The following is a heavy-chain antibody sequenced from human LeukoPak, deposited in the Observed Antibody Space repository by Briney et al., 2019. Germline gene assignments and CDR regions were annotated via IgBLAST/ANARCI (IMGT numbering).Heavy chain of an antibody. CDR2: IDPNSDNI. CDR3: ARSAYSYGYVYLDH. D-gene: IGHD5-18*01. CDR1: GYTFTGCF. V-gene: IGHV1-2*02. Sequence: GASVKVSCKASGYTFTGCFIHYVRQAPGQGLEWMGWIDPNSDNIRYSETFKDRVTMTRDTSTNTAYMELSWLRSDDTAVYYCARSAYSYGYVYLDHWGQGTLVIVSS. J-gene: IGHJ5*02.